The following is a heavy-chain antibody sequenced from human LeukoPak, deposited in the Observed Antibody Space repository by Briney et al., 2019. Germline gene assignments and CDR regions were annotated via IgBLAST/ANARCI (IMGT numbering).Heavy chain of an antibody. J-gene: IGHJ3*02. CDR2: IIPILGIA. Sequence: ASVKVSCKASGGTFSSYTISWVRQAPGQGLEWMGRIIPILGIANYAQKFQGRVTITADKSTSTAYMELSSLRSEDTAVYYCARTLYVSSGYGGHNAFDIWGQGTMVTVSS. CDR1: GGTFSSYT. CDR3: ARTLYVSSGYGGHNAFDI. D-gene: IGHD3-22*01. V-gene: IGHV1-69*02.